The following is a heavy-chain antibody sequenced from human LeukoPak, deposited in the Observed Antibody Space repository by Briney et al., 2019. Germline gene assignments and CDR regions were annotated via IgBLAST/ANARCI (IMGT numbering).Heavy chain of an antibody. CDR2: IYYTGST. CDR3: ARSIRGYQLAFDY. J-gene: IGHJ4*02. Sequence: SETLSLTCTVSGGSISNYYWSWIRQPPGKGLEWIGYIYYTGSTNYNPSLKSRVTISVDTSKNQFSLKPNSVTAADTAVYYCARSIRGYQLAFDYWGQGTLVTVSS. V-gene: IGHV4-59*08. D-gene: IGHD2-2*01. CDR1: GGSISNYY.